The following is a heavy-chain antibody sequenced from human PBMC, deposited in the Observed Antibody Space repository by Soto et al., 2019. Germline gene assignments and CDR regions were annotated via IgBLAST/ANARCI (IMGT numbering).Heavy chain of an antibody. V-gene: IGHV3-23*01. J-gene: IGHJ6*03. Sequence: GSLRLSCAASGFTFSSYAMSWVPQAPGKGLEWVSAISGSGGSTYYADSVKGRFTISRDNSKNTLYLQMNSLRAEDTAVYYCAKKGGGIAAAGPTYYYYYMDVWGKGTTVTVSS. CDR3: AKKGGGIAAAGPTYYYYYMDV. D-gene: IGHD6-13*01. CDR2: ISGSGGST. CDR1: GFTFSSYA.